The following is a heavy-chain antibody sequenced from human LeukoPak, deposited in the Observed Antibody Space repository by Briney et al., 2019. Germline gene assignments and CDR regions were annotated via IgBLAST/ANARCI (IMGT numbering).Heavy chain of an antibody. CDR2: ISRYSGAT. CDR1: VSSASVNY. Sequence: SENLSLTSSVSSASVNYTHWDWHGPGRGFEWMGWISRYSGATKLAQKFQCRVTLTRDTSISTAYVELSNLASDDTGVYYCVRWDGGNADVAYFDYWGRGTLVIVSS. CDR3: VRWDGGNADVAYFDY. V-gene: IGHV1-2*02. D-gene: IGHD1-26*01. J-gene: IGHJ4*02.